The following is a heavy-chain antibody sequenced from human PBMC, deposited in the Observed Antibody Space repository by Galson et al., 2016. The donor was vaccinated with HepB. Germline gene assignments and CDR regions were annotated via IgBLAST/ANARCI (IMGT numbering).Heavy chain of an antibody. D-gene: IGHD3-10*02. Sequence: SLRLSCAASGFYFDDYAMHWVRQLPGKGLEWVSGINWNSGNTGYAASVKGRFTISRDNAENSVYLQINSLRAEDTALYYCARGQIPYVDWGQGTLVTVSS. CDR3: ARGQIPYVD. J-gene: IGHJ4*02. CDR1: GFYFDDYA. CDR2: INWNSGNT. V-gene: IGHV3-9*01.